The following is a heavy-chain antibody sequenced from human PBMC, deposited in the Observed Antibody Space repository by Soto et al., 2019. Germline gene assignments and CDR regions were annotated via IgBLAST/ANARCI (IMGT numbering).Heavy chain of an antibody. CDR3: ARDRYGGFNAFDI. V-gene: IGHV1-18*01. CDR1: GYTFTSYG. CDR2: ISAYNGNT. J-gene: IGHJ3*02. D-gene: IGHD4-17*01. Sequence: ASVKVSCKASGYTFTSYGISWVRQAPGKGLEWMGWISAYNGNTNYAQKLQGRVTMTTDTSTSTAYMELRNLRSDDTAVYYCARDRYGGFNAFDIWGQGTMVTVSS.